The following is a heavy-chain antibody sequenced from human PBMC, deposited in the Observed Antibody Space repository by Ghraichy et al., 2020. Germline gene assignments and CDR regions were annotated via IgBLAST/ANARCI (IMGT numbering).Heavy chain of an antibody. CDR3: ARDHLQYYSDNTGYSWFFDL. CDR1: GYTFTSYY. Sequence: ASVKVSCKASGYTFTSYYIHWVRQAPGQGLEWMAVVNPSGGTTGYAQKFQGRVTVTRDTSTSTVYMELSSLRSEDTAVYYCARDHLQYYSDNTGYSWFFDLWGRGTLVTVSS. CDR2: VNPSGGTT. V-gene: IGHV1-46*01. J-gene: IGHJ2*01. D-gene: IGHD3-22*01.